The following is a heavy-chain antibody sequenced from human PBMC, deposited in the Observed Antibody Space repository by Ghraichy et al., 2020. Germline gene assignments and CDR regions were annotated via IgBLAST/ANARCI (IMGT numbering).Heavy chain of an antibody. Sequence: GESLNISCAASGFTFSSYAMHWVRQAPGKGLEWVAVISYDGSNKYYADSVKGRFTISRDNSKNTLYLQMNSLRAEDTAVYYCAREDSSSCFDYWGQGTLVTVSS. V-gene: IGHV3-30*04. CDR2: ISYDGSNK. D-gene: IGHD6-13*01. J-gene: IGHJ4*02. CDR1: GFTFSSYA. CDR3: AREDSSSCFDY.